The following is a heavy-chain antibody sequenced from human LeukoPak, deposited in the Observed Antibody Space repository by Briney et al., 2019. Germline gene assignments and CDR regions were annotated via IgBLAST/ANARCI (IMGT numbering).Heavy chain of an antibody. CDR1: GFTFSNYW. CDR2: ISWNSGSI. J-gene: IGHJ6*03. Sequence: GGSLRLSCVASGFTFSNYWMSWVRQAPGKGLEWVSGISWNSGSIGYADSVKGRFTISRDNAKNSLYLQMNSLRAEDTAVYYCAELGITMIGGVWGKGTTATISS. CDR3: AELGITMIGGV. V-gene: IGHV3-20*04. D-gene: IGHD3-10*02.